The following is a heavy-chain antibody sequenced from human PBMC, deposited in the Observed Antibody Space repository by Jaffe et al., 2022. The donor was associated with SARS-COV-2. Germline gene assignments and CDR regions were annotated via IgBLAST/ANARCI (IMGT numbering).Heavy chain of an antibody. D-gene: IGHD3-22*01. V-gene: IGHV3-30*18. CDR2: ISYDGSNK. J-gene: IGHJ4*02. CDR3: AKERYYYDSSGYYDY. CDR1: GFTFSSYG. Sequence: QVQLVESGGGVVQPGRSLRLSCAASGFTFSSYGMHWVRQAPGKGLEWVAVISYDGSNKYYADSVKGRFTISRDNSKNTLYLQMNSLRAEDTAVYYCAKERYYYDSSGYYDYWGQGTLVTVSS.